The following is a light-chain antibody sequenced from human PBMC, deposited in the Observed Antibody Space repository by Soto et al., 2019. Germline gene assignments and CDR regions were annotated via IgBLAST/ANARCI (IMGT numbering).Light chain of an antibody. CDR3: QQYGSSPLT. V-gene: IGKV3-20*01. J-gene: IGKJ4*01. CDR1: QSVAGSY. Sequence: EVVLTQSPGTLSLSPGERATPSCRASQSVAGSYLAWYQQIPGQAPRLLIYGSSSRATGIPDRFSGSGSGTDFTLTISRLEPEDFAVYYCQQYGSSPLTFGGGTKVDIK. CDR2: GSS.